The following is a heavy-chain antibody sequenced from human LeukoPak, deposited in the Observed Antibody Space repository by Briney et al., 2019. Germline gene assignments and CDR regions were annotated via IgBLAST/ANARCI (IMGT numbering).Heavy chain of an antibody. CDR3: AAGTSGRPEYFQH. CDR1: GFTFTSSA. Sequence: GTSVKVSSKASGFTFTSSAIQWVRQARGQRLEWIGWIVVGSGNRNYAQKFQERVSITRDMSTGTAYMELSSLRSEDTAVYFCAAGTSGRPEYFQHWGQATLVTVSS. V-gene: IGHV1-58*02. D-gene: IGHD1-14*01. CDR2: IVVGSGNR. J-gene: IGHJ1*01.